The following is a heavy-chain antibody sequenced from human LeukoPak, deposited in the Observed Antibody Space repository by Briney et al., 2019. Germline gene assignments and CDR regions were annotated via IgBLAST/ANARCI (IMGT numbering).Heavy chain of an antibody. Sequence: GGSLRLSCAASGFTFNNYAMSWVRQAPGKGLEWVSIISGSGGTTYYADSVKGRFTISRDNSQNTLYLQMNTLGAEDTAVYYCARYSSGYYYEDYWGQGTLVTVSS. CDR2: ISGSGGTT. D-gene: IGHD3-22*01. V-gene: IGHV3-23*01. CDR3: ARYSSGYYYEDY. J-gene: IGHJ4*02. CDR1: GFTFNNYA.